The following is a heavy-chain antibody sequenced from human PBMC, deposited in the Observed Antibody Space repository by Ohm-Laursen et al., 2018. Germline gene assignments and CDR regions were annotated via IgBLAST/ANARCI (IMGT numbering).Heavy chain of an antibody. CDR2: ISSSGSTI. Sequence: GSLRLSCSASGFTFSDYYMSWIRQAPGKGLEWVSYISSSGSTIYYADSVKGRFTISRDNAENSLYLQMNSLRAEDTAVYFCARGKTRGTLTVVAFDYWGQGTLVTVSS. J-gene: IGHJ4*02. V-gene: IGHV3-11*01. CDR3: ARGKTRGTLTVVAFDY. CDR1: GFTFSDYY. D-gene: IGHD3-22*01.